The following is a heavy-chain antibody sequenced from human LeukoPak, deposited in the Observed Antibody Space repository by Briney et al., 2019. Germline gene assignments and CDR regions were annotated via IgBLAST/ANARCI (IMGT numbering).Heavy chain of an antibody. CDR2: INHSGST. CDR1: GGSFSGYY. Sequence: SETLSLTCAVYGGSFSGYYWSWIRQPPGKGLEWIGEINHSGSTNYNPSLKSRVTISVDTSKNQFSLKLSSVTAADTAVYYCARIASVLYYYYMDVWGKGTTVTVSS. D-gene: IGHD6-13*01. V-gene: IGHV4-34*01. J-gene: IGHJ6*03. CDR3: ARIASVLYYYYMDV.